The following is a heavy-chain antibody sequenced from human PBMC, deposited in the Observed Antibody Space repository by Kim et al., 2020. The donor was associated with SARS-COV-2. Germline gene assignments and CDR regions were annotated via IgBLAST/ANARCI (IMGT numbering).Heavy chain of an antibody. D-gene: IGHD3-3*01. CDR3: ATLPGGYYDFWSGYQNWFDP. CDR2: IYPGDSDT. CDR1: GYSFTSYW. V-gene: IGHV5-51*01. J-gene: IGHJ5*02. Sequence: GESLKISCKGSGYSFTSYWIGWVRQMPGKGLEWMGIIYPGDSDTRYSPSFQGQVTISADKSISTAYLQWSSLKASDTAMYYCATLPGGYYDFWSGYQNWFDPWGQGTLVTVSS.